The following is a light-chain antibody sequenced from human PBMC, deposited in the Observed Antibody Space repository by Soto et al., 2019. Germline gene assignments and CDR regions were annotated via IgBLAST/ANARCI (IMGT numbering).Light chain of an antibody. Sequence: DIQMTQSPSSLSTSVGDRATITCRASQSIARYLNWYQLKPGKAPKLLISAASSLQSGVPSRFSGSGSGTEFTLTISSLQPEDFATYYCQQSYSTPYTFVQGTKLEF. V-gene: IGKV1-39*01. CDR3: QQSYSTPYT. J-gene: IGKJ2*01. CDR1: QSIARY. CDR2: AAS.